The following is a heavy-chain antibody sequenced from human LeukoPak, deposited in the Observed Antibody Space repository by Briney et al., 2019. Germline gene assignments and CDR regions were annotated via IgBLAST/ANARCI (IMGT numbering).Heavy chain of an antibody. J-gene: IGHJ4*02. CDR1: GFTFSSYG. Sequence: AGGSLRLSCTASGFTFSSYGMHWVRQAPGKGLEWVAVIWYDGSNQQYADSVKGRFTISRDNSGNTVFLQMTSLRAEDTAVYYCARTVGRGPGGHFDYWGQGTLVIVSS. V-gene: IGHV3-33*01. CDR3: ARTVGRGPGGHFDY. CDR2: IWYDGSNQ. D-gene: IGHD3-10*01.